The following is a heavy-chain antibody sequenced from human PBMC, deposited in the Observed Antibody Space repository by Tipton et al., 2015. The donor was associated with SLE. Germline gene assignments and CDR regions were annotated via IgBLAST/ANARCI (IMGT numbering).Heavy chain of an antibody. J-gene: IGHJ2*01. D-gene: IGHD6-25*01. V-gene: IGHV4-34*01. Sequence: TLSLTCAVYGGSFSGYYWSWIRQPPGKGLEWIGEINHSGSTNYNPSLKSRVTISVDTSKNQFSLKLSSVTAADTAVYYCARQTSDGLYFDLWGRGTLGPGSS. CDR3: ARQTSDGLYFDL. CDR1: GGSFSGYY. CDR2: INHSGST.